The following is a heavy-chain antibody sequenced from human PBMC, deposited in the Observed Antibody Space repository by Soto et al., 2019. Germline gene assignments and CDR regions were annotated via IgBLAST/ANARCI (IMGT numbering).Heavy chain of an antibody. Sequence: QITLNESGPTLVKPTQTFTLTCTFSGFSLTTSGVGVGWIRQSPGKAPEWLALIYWDDDKRYSPSLKSRLTITKDTSKNQVVLTMANLDPADTATYYCAHRVLRTVFGLVTTTAIYFDFWGQGTPVAVSS. V-gene: IGHV2-5*02. CDR2: IYWDDDK. D-gene: IGHD3-3*01. J-gene: IGHJ4*02. CDR1: GFSLTTSGVG. CDR3: AHRVLRTVFGLVTTTAIYFDF.